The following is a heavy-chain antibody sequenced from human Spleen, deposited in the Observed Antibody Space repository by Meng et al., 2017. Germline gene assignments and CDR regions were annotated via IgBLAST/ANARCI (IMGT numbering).Heavy chain of an antibody. V-gene: IGHV1-69-2*01. CDR2: VDPEDGET. CDR1: GYTFTDYY. J-gene: IGHJ4*02. Sequence: EVQLVKSGAEVKKPGATVKIACKVSGYTFTDYYMHWVQQASGKGLEWMGLVDPEDGETIYAEKFQGRVTITADTSTDTAYMELSSLRSEDTAVYYCVRRHNWGWVPIDYWGQGTLVTVSS. CDR3: VRRHNWGWVPIDY. D-gene: IGHD7-27*01.